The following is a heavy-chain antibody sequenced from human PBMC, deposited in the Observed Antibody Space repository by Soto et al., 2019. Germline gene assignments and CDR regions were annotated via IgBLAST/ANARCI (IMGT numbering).Heavy chain of an antibody. CDR1: GYTFTNYG. CDR2: ISGHNGVT. Sequence: QVQLVQSGGEVEKPGASVKVSCNTAGYTFTNYGISWVRQAPGQGLEWMGWISGHNGVTNNAQKFQDRVNMTTDISTNIAYMELRSLRSDDTAVYFCARDRQNYGTFDYWGQGTLVTVSS. CDR3: ARDRQNYGTFDY. J-gene: IGHJ4*02. V-gene: IGHV1-18*01. D-gene: IGHD4-17*01.